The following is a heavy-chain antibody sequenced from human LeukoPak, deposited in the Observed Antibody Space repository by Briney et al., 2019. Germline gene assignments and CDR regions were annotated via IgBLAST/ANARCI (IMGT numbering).Heavy chain of an antibody. Sequence: ASVKDSCKASGYICTRYGISWVRQATGQGLEWMGWISAYNGNTNYAQRLQGSVTTTTDTSTSTAYMELRSLRSDDTAVYYSARDGAMVPLNDAFDTWGHGTMVTVSS. J-gene: IGHJ3*02. CDR1: GYICTRYG. CDR3: ARDGAMVPLNDAFDT. CDR2: ISAYNGNT. V-gene: IGHV1-18*01. D-gene: IGHD3-10*01.